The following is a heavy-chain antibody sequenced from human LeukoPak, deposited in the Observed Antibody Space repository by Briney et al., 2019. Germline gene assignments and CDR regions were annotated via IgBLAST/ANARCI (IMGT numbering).Heavy chain of an antibody. CDR3: AKTRPLDSSSWSHGDY. CDR1: GFTFSTYV. V-gene: IGHV3-23*01. J-gene: IGHJ4*02. Sequence: PGGSLRLSCAASGFTFSTYVMNWVRQAPGKGLEWVSAISGSGDSTYYADSVKGRFTISRDNSKNTLYLQMNGLRAEDTALYYCAKTRPLDSSSWSHGDYWGQGTLVTVSS. D-gene: IGHD6-13*01. CDR2: ISGSGDST.